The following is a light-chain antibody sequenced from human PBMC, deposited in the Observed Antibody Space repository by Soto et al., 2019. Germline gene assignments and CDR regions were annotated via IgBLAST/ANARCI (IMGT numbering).Light chain of an antibody. CDR2: GNS. J-gene: IGLJ2*01. Sequence: QSVLTRPPSVSGAPGQRVTISCTGSSSNIGAGYDVHWYQQLPGTAPKLLIYGNSNRPSGVPDRFSGSKSGTSASLAITGLQAEDESDYYCQSYDSSLSGSVFGGGTNVTVL. CDR1: SSNIGAGYD. V-gene: IGLV1-40*01. CDR3: QSYDSSLSGSV.